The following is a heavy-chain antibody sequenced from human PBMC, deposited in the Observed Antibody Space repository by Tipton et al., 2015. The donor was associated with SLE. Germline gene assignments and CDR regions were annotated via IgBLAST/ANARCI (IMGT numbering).Heavy chain of an antibody. J-gene: IGHJ2*01. CDR3: ARVGYRSGGSCLYWYFDL. CDR2: IYSGGST. D-gene: IGHD2-15*01. Sequence: SLRLSCAASGFTVSSNYMSWVRQAPGKGLEWVSVIYSGGSTYYADSVKGRFTISRDNPKNTLYLQMNSLRAGDTAVYYCARVGYRSGGSCLYWYFDLWGRGTLVTVSS. V-gene: IGHV3-53*05. CDR1: GFTVSSNY.